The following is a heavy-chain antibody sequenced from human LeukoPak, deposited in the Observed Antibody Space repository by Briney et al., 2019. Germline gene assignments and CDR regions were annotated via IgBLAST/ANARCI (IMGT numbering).Heavy chain of an antibody. V-gene: IGHV1-18*01. CDR3: ARVGGSYYPWEDYYYGMDV. Sequence: ASVKVSCKASGYTCTSYGISWVRQAPGQGLGWMGWISAYNGNTNYAQKLQGRVTMTTDTSTSTAYMELRSLRSDDTAVYYCARVGGSYYPWEDYYYGMDVWGQGTTVTVSS. J-gene: IGHJ6*02. D-gene: IGHD1-26*01. CDR2: ISAYNGNT. CDR1: GYTCTSYG.